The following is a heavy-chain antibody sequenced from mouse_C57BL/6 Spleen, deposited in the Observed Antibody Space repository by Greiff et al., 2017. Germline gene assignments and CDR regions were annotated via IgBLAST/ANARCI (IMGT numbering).Heavy chain of an antibody. Sequence: QVQLQQPGAELVKPGASVKMSCKASGYTFTSYWITWVKQRPGQGLAWIGDIYPGSGSTNYNEKFKSKATLTVDTSASTAYMQLSSLTSEDSAVYYCARDSSDYYAMDDWGQGTSVTVAS. CDR2: IYPGSGST. CDR3: ARDSSDYYAMDD. J-gene: IGHJ4*01. D-gene: IGHD3-2*02. V-gene: IGHV1-55*01. CDR1: GYTFTSYW.